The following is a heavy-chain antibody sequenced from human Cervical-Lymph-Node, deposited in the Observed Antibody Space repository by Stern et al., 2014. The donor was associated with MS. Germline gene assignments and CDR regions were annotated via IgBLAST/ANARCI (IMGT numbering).Heavy chain of an antibody. CDR1: GGSISSGNYY. V-gene: IGHV4-31*03. Sequence: QVQLQESGPGLVKPSQTLSLTCTVSGGSISSGNYYWSWIRQHPGKGLEWIGSIYHSGSTYYNPPLKSRVTTSIDTSKNQFSLKLSSVTAADTAVYYRARGSREVLLPRFYFDYWGQGTLVTVSS. D-gene: IGHD3-3*01. CDR3: ARGSREVLLPRFYFDY. J-gene: IGHJ4*02. CDR2: IYHSGST.